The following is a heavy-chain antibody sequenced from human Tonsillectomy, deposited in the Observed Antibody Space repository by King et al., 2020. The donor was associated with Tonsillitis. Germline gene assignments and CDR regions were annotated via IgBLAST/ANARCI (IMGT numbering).Heavy chain of an antibody. J-gene: IGHJ6*02. CDR2: ISWNSGSI. CDR3: AKDITAAAAPHFYGMDG. Sequence: DVQLVESGGGLVQPGRSLRLSCAASGFTFDDYAMHWVRQAPGKGLEWVSGISWNSGSIGYADSVKGPFTISRDNDKNSLYLQMNSLRAEDTALYYCAKDITAAAAPHFYGMDGWGQGTTVTVSS. V-gene: IGHV3-9*01. D-gene: IGHD6-13*01. CDR1: GFTFDDYA.